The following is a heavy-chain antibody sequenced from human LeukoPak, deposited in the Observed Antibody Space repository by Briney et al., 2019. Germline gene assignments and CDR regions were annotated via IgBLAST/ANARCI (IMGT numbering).Heavy chain of an antibody. CDR3: ARHGVAVATMTTLDY. J-gene: IGHJ4*02. V-gene: IGHV4-39*01. D-gene: IGHD6-19*01. Sequence: PSETLSLTCTVSGGSISSSSYYWGWLRQPPGQGLEWIGSIYYSGSTYYNLSLKSRVTISVDTSKNQFSLKLSSVTAADTAVYYCARHGVAVATMTTLDYWGQGTLVTVSS. CDR2: IYYSGST. CDR1: GGSISSSSYY.